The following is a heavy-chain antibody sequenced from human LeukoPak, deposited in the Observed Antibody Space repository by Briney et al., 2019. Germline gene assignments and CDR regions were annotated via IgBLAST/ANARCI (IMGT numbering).Heavy chain of an antibody. V-gene: IGHV3-21*04. CDR1: GFTFSSYS. CDR2: ISSSSSYI. CDR3: AKAHYYDILTGRFDF. D-gene: IGHD3-9*01. Sequence: SGGSLRLSCAASGFTFSSYSMNWVRQAPGKGLEWVSSISSSSSYIYYADSVKGRFTISRDNAKNSLYLQMNSLRAEDTALYYCAKAHYYDILTGRFDFGGQGTLVTVSS. J-gene: IGHJ4*02.